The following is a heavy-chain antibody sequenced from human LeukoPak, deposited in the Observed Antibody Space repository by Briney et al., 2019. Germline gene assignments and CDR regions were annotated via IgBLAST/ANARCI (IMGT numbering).Heavy chain of an antibody. V-gene: IGHV3-23*01. CDR1: GFTVSSNY. CDR3: AKADTSRYYYDSSGSLTVDY. D-gene: IGHD3-22*01. CDR2: ISGSGGST. J-gene: IGHJ4*02. Sequence: GGSLRLSCAASGFTVSSNYMSWVRQAPGKGLEWVSAISGSGGSTYYADSVKGRFTISRDNSKNTLYLQMNSLRAEDTAVYYCAKADTSRYYYDSSGSLTVDYWGQGTLVTVSS.